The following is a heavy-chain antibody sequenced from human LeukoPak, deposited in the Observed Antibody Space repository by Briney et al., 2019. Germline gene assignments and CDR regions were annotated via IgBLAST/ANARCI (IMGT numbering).Heavy chain of an antibody. V-gene: IGHV4-4*02. CDR2: ISHSGSP. J-gene: IGHJ4*02. CDR3: ARNAAAGYSLAC. D-gene: IGHD6-13*01. CDR1: GGSISSGKW. Sequence: SGTLSLTCGVSGGSISSGKWWSWVRQPPGKGLEWIGEISHSGSPNYNPSLKSRLTISVDLPKNQFSLDLRSVTAADTAVYYCARNAAAGYSLACWGQGTLVTVSS.